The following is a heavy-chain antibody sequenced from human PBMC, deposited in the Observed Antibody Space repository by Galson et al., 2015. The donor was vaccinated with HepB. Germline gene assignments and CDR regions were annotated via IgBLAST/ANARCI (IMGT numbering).Heavy chain of an antibody. J-gene: IGHJ4*02. V-gene: IGHV3-21*01. D-gene: IGHD1-26*01. Sequence: SLRLSCAASGFTFSSYSMNWVRQAPGKGLEWVSSISSSSSYIYYADSVKGRFTISRDNAKNSLYLQMNSLRAEDTAVYYCARDLGRWELYASNWGQGTLVTVSS. CDR2: ISSSSSYI. CDR1: GFTFSSYS. CDR3: ARDLGRWELYASN.